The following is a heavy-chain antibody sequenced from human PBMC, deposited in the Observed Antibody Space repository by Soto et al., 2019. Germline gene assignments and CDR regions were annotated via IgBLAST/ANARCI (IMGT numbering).Heavy chain of an antibody. CDR1: GYSFTSHW. Sequence: GESLKISCQGSGYSFTSHWITWVRQTPGKGLEWMGRIDPSDSYTNYSPSFQGRATISADRSISTAFLQWSSLEASDTAIYYCARRLSGPKEEYNAYYFYGLDVWGQGTTVTVSS. D-gene: IGHD1-1*01. V-gene: IGHV5-10-1*01. J-gene: IGHJ6*02. CDR3: ARRLSGPKEEYNAYYFYGLDV. CDR2: IDPSDSYT.